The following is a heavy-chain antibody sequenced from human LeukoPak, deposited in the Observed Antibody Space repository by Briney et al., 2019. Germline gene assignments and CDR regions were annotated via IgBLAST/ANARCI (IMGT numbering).Heavy chain of an antibody. V-gene: IGHV5-51*01. CDR1: GYTFSSYW. J-gene: IGHJ4*02. D-gene: IGHD5-12*01. CDR2: IYPGDSDT. CDR3: ARQNDYRVDH. Sequence: GESLKISCKGSGYTFSSYWIGWVRQMPGKGLEWMGIIYPGDSDTRYSPSLQGQVSISVDTTIGTAYMQKRSVKASDTAIYYCARQNDYRVDHWGQGTLVTVSS.